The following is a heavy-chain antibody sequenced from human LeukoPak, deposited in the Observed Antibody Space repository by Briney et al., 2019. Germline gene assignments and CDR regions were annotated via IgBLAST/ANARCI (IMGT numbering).Heavy chain of an antibody. CDR2: IIPIFGTA. V-gene: IGHV1-69*06. CDR1: GGTFSSYA. CDR3: ARFLLGYFQH. Sequence: ASVEVSCKASGGTFSSYAISWVRQAPGQGLEWMGRIIPIFGTANYAQKFQGRVTITADKSTSTAYMELSSLRSEDTAVYYCARFLLGYFQHWGQGTLVTVSS. J-gene: IGHJ1*01.